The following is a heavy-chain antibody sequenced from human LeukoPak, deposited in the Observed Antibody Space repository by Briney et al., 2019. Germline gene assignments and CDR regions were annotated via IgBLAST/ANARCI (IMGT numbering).Heavy chain of an antibody. CDR1: GYSISTDYY. V-gene: IGHV4-38-2*02. Sequence: SETLSLTCSVSGYSISTDYYWGWIRQAPGKGLEWIGIINHRGSTNYNPSLKSRVTISPDTSKNQFSLKLGSVTAADTAVYYCARVGDTSGYYQHFDYWGQGTLATVSS. CDR3: ARVGDTSGYYQHFDY. CDR2: INHRGST. J-gene: IGHJ4*01. D-gene: IGHD3-22*01.